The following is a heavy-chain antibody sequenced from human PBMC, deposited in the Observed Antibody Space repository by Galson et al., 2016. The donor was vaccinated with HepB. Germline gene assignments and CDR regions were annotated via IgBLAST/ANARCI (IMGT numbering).Heavy chain of an antibody. CDR2: INRDGSSK. CDR3: ARGLAGQDDY. CDR1: GFTFSSYW. J-gene: IGHJ4*02. Sequence: SLRLSCAASGFTFSSYWMHWVRQTPGKGLVWVSRINRDGSSKSYADSVKGRFTISRDYAKNTLYLQMNSLRAEDTAVYYCARGLAGQDDYWGQGTLVTVSS. V-gene: IGHV3-74*01. D-gene: IGHD5/OR15-5a*01.